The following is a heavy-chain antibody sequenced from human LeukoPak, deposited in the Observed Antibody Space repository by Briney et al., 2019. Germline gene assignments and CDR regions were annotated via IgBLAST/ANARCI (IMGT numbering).Heavy chain of an antibody. CDR2: INHSGST. D-gene: IGHD2-2*03. Sequence: SETLSLTCAVYGGSFSGYYWSWIRQPPGKGLEWIGEINHSGSTNYNPSLKSRVTISVDTSKNQFSLKLSSVTAADTAVYYCARLDFGAFDIWGQGTMVTVSS. J-gene: IGHJ3*02. CDR1: GGSFSGYY. V-gene: IGHV4-34*01. CDR3: ARLDFGAFDI.